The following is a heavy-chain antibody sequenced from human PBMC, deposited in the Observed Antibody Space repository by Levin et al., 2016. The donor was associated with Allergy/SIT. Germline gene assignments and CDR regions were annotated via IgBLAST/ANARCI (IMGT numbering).Heavy chain of an antibody. J-gene: IGHJ4*02. CDR3: ARDRARGMYYDFWSGYYRDY. CDR2: IKQDGSEK. D-gene: IGHD3-3*01. CDR1: GFTFSSYW. V-gene: IGHV3-7*03. Sequence: GGSLRLSCAASGFTFSSYWMSWVRQAPGKGLEWVANIKQDGSEKYYVDSVKGRFTISRDNAKNSLYLQMNSLRAEDTAVYYCARDRARGMYYDFWSGYYRDYWGQGTLVTVSS.